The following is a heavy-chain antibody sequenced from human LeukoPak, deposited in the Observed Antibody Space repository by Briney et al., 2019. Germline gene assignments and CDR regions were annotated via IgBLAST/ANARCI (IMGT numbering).Heavy chain of an antibody. CDR3: ARGVYIAAAQYGY. J-gene: IGHJ4*02. D-gene: IGHD6-13*01. Sequence: NPSETLSLTCAVYGGSFSGYYWSWIRQPPGKGLEWIAYISDIGSINYNPSLKSRVTISLDTSKNQFSLKLSSVTAADTAVYYCARGVYIAAAQYGYWGQGTLVTVSS. CDR1: GGSFSGYY. CDR2: ISDIGSI. V-gene: IGHV4-59*01.